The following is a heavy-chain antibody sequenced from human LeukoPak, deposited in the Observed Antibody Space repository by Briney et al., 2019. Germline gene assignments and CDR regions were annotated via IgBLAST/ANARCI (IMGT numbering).Heavy chain of an antibody. Sequence: GGSLRLSCAASGFTFSTYAMSWVRQAPGKGLEWVSAISGSGDSTYYADSVKGRFTISRDNSKNTVYLQMNSLRAEDTAVYYCAKEAYYDILTKTDYWGPGTVVTVSS. V-gene: IGHV3-23*01. CDR2: ISGSGDST. CDR3: AKEAYYDILTKTDY. D-gene: IGHD3-9*01. CDR1: GFTFSTYA. J-gene: IGHJ4*02.